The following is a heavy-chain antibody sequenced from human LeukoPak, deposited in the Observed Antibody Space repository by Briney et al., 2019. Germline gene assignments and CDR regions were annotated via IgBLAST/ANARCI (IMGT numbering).Heavy chain of an antibody. D-gene: IGHD1-26*01. CDR2: INHSGST. CDR1: GGSFSGYY. Sequence: SETLSLTCAVYGGSFSGYYWSWLRQPPGKGLEWIGEINHSGSTNYNPSLKSRVTISIETSKNQISLRLNSVTAADTAMYYCAKSGGYGLIDYWGQGTLVTVSS. CDR3: AKSGGYGLIDY. J-gene: IGHJ4*02. V-gene: IGHV4-34*01.